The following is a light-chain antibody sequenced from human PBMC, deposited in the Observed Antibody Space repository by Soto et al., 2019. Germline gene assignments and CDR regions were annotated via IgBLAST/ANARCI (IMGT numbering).Light chain of an antibody. Sequence: DIQLTQSPASVSAAVGDRINISCRASQPIKTWLAWYQQKPGKGPKLLIYTASTLETGVPSRFSGSGSGTDFTLTISSLQPEDAAIYSCQQAASFPFTFGPVARV. V-gene: IGKV1-12*02. CDR3: QQAASFPFT. CDR2: TAS. CDR1: QPIKTW. J-gene: IGKJ3*01.